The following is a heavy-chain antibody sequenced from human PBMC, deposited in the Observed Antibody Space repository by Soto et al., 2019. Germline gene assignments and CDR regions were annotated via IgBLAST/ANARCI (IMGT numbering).Heavy chain of an antibody. CDR3: ARDLLAANY. Sequence: GASVKVSCKASGYTFTSYDINWVRQATGQGLEWMALINPNGGNTSYAQKFQGRVTVTRDTSTSTVFMELSSLHSDDTAVYYCARDLLAANYRGQGTLVTVSS. V-gene: IGHV1-8*01. CDR2: INPNGGNT. CDR1: GYTFTSYD. J-gene: IGHJ4*02. D-gene: IGHD2-15*01.